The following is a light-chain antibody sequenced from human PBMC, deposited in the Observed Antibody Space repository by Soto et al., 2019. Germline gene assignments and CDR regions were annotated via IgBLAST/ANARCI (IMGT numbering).Light chain of an antibody. CDR3: QQYGSSGT. J-gene: IGKJ1*01. Sequence: DIQLTQSPATLSLSPGEGATLSWRASQRFSNYYVACHQKTPGQPPRLLIYGACNRATGIPDRFSSSGSATDSTLTISILEPEDFAEYYCQQYGSSGTFGQGTKVDIK. V-gene: IGKV3-20*01. CDR1: QRFSNYY. CDR2: GAC.